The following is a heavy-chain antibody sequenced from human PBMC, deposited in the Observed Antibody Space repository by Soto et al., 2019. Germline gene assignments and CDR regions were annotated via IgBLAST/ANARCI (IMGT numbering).Heavy chain of an antibody. CDR1: GSTFTSYD. Sequence: QVQLVQSGAQVTKLGASVKVSCRASGSTFTSYDFNWVRQATGQGLEGMGWLNPNSGNTGYAQRFQARVTMTRNTSISTAYMELSSLRSEDTAVYYCAREKVGAVDYWGQGTLVTVSS. CDR3: AREKVGAVDY. CDR2: LNPNSGNT. J-gene: IGHJ4*02. V-gene: IGHV1-8*01. D-gene: IGHD1-26*01.